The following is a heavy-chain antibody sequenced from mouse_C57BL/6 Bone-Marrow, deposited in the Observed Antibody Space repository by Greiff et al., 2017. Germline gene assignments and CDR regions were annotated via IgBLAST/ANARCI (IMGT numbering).Heavy chain of an antibody. Sequence: VQLQESGPELVKPGASVKLSCKASGYTFTSYDINWVKQRPGQGLEWIGEIDPSDSYTNYNQKFKGKSTLTVDKSSSTAYMQLSSLTSEDSAVYYCARGGGLRFDYWGQGTTLTVSS. CDR2: IDPSDSYT. D-gene: IGHD2-4*01. V-gene: IGHV1-69*01. CDR1: GYTFTSYD. J-gene: IGHJ2*01. CDR3: ARGGGLRFDY.